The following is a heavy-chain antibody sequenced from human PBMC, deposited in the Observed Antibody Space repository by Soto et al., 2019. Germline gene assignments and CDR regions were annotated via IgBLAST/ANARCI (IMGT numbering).Heavy chain of an antibody. CDR1: GGSISSLY. Sequence: LSLTCTVSGGSISSLYWAWIRQPAGKGLEWIGRIFPSGDSNYNPSLTSRVSMSLDTSKNQFSLTVSSVTAADTAVYYCARASRCKSEYECFAWLDFWGQGILVTVSS. CDR3: ARASRCKSEYECFAWLDF. V-gene: IGHV4-4*07. D-gene: IGHD6-6*01. CDR2: IFPSGDS. J-gene: IGHJ4*02.